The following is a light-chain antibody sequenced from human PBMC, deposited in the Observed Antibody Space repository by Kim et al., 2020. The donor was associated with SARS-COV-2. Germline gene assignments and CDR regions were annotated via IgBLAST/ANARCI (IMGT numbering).Light chain of an antibody. CDR3: AVWDDYLNGPL. V-gene: IGLV1-44*01. Sequence: ELTQPPSASETPGRAISISCSGSRSNIATNTVTWYQQLPGTAPKVLIYSNTLRPAGVPDRFSGSKSGTSASLVISDLQPEDEATYYCAVWDDYLNGPLFGGGTQLTVL. CDR1: RSNIATNT. CDR2: SNT. J-gene: IGLJ2*01.